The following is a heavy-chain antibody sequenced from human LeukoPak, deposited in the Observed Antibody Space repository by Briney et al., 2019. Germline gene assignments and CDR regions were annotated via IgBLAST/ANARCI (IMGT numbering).Heavy chain of an antibody. CDR3: ARVHRSSSWYRDFDY. CDR1: GGSFSGYY. Sequence: SETLSLTCAVYGGSFSGYYWSWIRQPPGKGLEWIGEINHSGSTNYNPSLKSRVTISVDTSKNQFSLKLSSVTAAHTAVYYCARVHRSSSWYRDFDYWGQGTLVTVSS. CDR2: INHSGST. J-gene: IGHJ4*02. D-gene: IGHD6-13*01. V-gene: IGHV4-34*01.